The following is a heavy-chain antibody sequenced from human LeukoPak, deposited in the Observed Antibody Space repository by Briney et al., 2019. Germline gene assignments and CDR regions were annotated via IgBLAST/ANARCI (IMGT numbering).Heavy chain of an antibody. J-gene: IGHJ5*02. Sequence: SETLSLTCAVYGGSFSGYYWSWIRQPPGKGLEWIGEINHSGSTNYNPSLKSRVTISVDTSKNQFSLKLSSVTAADTAVYYCAREGSSWYKWFDPWGQGTLVTVSS. CDR1: GGSFSGYY. CDR3: AREGSSWYKWFDP. V-gene: IGHV4-34*01. D-gene: IGHD6-13*01. CDR2: INHSGST.